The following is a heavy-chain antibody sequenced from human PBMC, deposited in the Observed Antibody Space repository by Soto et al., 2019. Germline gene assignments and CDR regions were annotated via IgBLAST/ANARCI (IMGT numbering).Heavy chain of an antibody. CDR2: ISYDGSNK. V-gene: IGHV3-30-3*01. D-gene: IGHD2-15*01. Sequence: GGSLRLSCAASGFTFSSYAMHWVRQAPGKGLEWVAVISYDGSNKYYADSVKGRFTISRDNSKNTLYLQMNSLRAEDTAVYYCARDSCSGGSCYSDGYFDYWGQGTLVTVSS. CDR3: ARDSCSGGSCYSDGYFDY. J-gene: IGHJ4*02. CDR1: GFTFSSYA.